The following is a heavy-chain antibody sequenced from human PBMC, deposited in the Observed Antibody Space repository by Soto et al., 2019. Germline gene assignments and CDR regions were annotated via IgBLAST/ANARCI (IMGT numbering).Heavy chain of an antibody. CDR2: FDPEDGET. J-gene: IGHJ4*02. CDR1: RFPLATIS. D-gene: IGHD5-18*01. CDR3: ATSSSQFATAMVNY. Sequence: VKVSCKACRFPLATISMCWVRQENEKGLEWMGGFDPEDGETSYAQKFQRRVTMTDDKSTDTAYMELSSLRSEDTDVYYWATSSSQFATAMVNYWCQGILVTVSS. V-gene: IGHV1-24*01.